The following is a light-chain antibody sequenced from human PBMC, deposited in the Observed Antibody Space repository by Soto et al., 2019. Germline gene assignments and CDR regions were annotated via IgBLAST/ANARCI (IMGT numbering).Light chain of an antibody. J-gene: IGLJ2*01. CDR1: SSDVGDHNS. V-gene: IGLV2-14*03. CDR3: GSYTTSITVI. CDR2: AVS. Sequence: QSAQTQPASVSGSPGQSITISCTGTSSDVGDHNSVSWYQQQPGKAPKLMIYAVSNRPSGVSNRFSGSKSGNTASLTISGLQAEDEADYYCGSYTTSITVIFGGGTKLTVL.